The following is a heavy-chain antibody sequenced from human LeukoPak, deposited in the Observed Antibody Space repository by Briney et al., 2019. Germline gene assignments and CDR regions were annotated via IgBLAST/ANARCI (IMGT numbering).Heavy chain of an antibody. CDR1: GGSISSYY. J-gene: IGHJ6*02. CDR3: ARGPPMDV. Sequence: SECLSLTCTVSGGSISSYYWSWIRQPPGKGLEWIGYIYYSGSTNYNPSLKSRVTISVDTSKNQFSLKLSSVTAADTAVYYCARGPPMDVWGQGTTVSVSS. V-gene: IGHV4-59*01. CDR2: IYYSGST.